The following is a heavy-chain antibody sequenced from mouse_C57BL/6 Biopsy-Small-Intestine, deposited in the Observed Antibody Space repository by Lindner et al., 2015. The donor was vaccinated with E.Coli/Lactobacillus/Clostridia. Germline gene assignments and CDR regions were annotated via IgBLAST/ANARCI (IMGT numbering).Heavy chain of an antibody. CDR2: IRSKSNNYAT. Sequence: VQLQESGGGLVQPKGSLKLSCAASGFSFNTYAVNWVRQAPGKGLEWVARIRSKSNNYATYYADSVKDRFTISRDDSESMLYLQMNNLKTEDTAMYYCVRQGGLLRYFDYWGQGTTLTVSS. V-gene: IGHV10-1*01. CDR3: VRQGGLLRYFDY. J-gene: IGHJ2*01. CDR1: GFSFNTYA. D-gene: IGHD1-1*01.